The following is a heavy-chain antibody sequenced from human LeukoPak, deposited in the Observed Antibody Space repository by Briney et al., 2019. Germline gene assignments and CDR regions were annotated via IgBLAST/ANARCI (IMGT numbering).Heavy chain of an antibody. J-gene: IGHJ1*01. CDR1: GGSISSYY. CDR2: IYYSGST. CDR3: ARGVTGGWYGDFQH. D-gene: IGHD6-19*01. V-gene: IGHV4-59*01. Sequence: PSETLSLTCTVSGGSISSYYWSWIRQPPGKGLEWIGYIYYSGSTNYNPSLKSRVTISVDTSKNQFSLKLSSVTAAVTAVYYCARGVTGGWYGDFQHWGQGTLVTVSS.